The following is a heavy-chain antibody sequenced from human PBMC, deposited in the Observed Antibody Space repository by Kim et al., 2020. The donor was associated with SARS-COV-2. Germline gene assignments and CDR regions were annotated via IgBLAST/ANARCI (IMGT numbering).Heavy chain of an antibody. V-gene: IGHV4-59*01. D-gene: IGHD3-10*01. J-gene: IGHJ4*02. CDR1: GVSISGTF. Sequence: SETLSLTCTVSGVSISGTFWHWIRQPPGKGLEWIGYISDSGTTNYNPSVKSRVTISGDTSKNQFSLKVLSVTTADTAIYYCARGGGVYNPYYFALWGQGTLVAVSS. CDR3: ARGGGVYNPYYFAL. CDR2: ISDSGTT.